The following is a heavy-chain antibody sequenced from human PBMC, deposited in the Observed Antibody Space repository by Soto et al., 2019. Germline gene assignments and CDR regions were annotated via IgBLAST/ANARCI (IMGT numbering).Heavy chain of an antibody. Sequence: QITLKESGPTLVKPTQTLTLTCTFSGFSLTTSPMGVGWIRQPPGKALEWLVVIYWDDDKRYSPSLKSRLTTAKYTAHNLRLLTRTNIYPVHTATSYCAHRLPEYCWNRGYFDYWGQGALVTVSS. CDR1: GFSLTTSPMG. CDR2: IYWDDDK. CDR3: AHRLPEYCWNRGYFDY. D-gene: IGHD2-8*02. V-gene: IGHV2-5*02. J-gene: IGHJ4*02.